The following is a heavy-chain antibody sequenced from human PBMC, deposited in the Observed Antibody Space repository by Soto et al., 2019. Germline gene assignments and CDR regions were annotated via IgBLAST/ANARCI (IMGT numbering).Heavy chain of an antibody. CDR2: ISASGGST. CDR1: GSTFSRYA. J-gene: IGHJ6*02. CDR3: ARDRGGTGMVDYYYGMDV. D-gene: IGHD5-18*01. Sequence: EVQLLESGGGSVQPGGSLRLSCAASGSTFSRYAMNWVRQAPGKGLEWVSGISASGGSTYYADSVKGRFTVSRDNPKNTVYLQLHSLSAEDTAVYYCARDRGGTGMVDYYYGMDVWGQGTTVTVSS. V-gene: IGHV3-23*01.